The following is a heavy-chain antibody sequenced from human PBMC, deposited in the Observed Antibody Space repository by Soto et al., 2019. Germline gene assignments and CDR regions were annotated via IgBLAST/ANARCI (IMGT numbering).Heavy chain of an antibody. CDR2: ISGSGGST. D-gene: IGHD6-19*01. V-gene: IGHV3-23*01. CDR1: GFTFSSYA. CDR3: AKDLWTVAGTVGGFFDY. Sequence: GGSLRLSCAASGFTFSSYAMSWVRQAPGKGLEWVSAISGSGGSTYYADSVKGRFTISRDNSKNTLYLQMNSLRAEDTAVYYCAKDLWTVAGTVGGFFDYWGQGTLVTVSS. J-gene: IGHJ4*02.